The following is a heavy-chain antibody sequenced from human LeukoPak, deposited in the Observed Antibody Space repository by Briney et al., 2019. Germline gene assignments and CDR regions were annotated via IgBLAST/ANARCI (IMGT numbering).Heavy chain of an antibody. Sequence: SETLSLTCTVSGGSISGSTYYWGWIRQPPGKGLEWIGSIYYSGSTYYDPSLKSRVTISVDTSQNQLSLKVSYVTAADTAAYYCARISNDWPHCYMDVWGKGTTVIVSS. V-gene: IGHV4-39*01. CDR2: IYYSGST. CDR1: GGSISGSTYY. CDR3: ARISNDWPHCYMDV. D-gene: IGHD3-9*01. J-gene: IGHJ6*03.